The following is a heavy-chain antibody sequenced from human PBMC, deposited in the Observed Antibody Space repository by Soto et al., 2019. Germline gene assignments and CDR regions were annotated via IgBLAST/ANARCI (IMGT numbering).Heavy chain of an antibody. CDR1: GFTFSSYA. Sequence: GGSLRLSCAASGFTFSSYAMSWVRQAPGKGLEWVSAISGSGGSTYYADSVKGRFTISRDNSKNTLYLQMNSLRAEDTAVYYCAKIFARLLEWLLGHYMDVWGKGTTVTVSS. J-gene: IGHJ6*03. D-gene: IGHD3-3*01. V-gene: IGHV3-23*01. CDR3: AKIFARLLEWLLGHYMDV. CDR2: ISGSGGST.